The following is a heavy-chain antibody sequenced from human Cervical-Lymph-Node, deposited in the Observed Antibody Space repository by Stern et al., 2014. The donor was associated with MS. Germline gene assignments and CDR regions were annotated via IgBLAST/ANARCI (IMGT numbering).Heavy chain of an antibody. CDR1: GFSLNTTGVG. D-gene: IGHD3-9*01. CDR3: AHRPYYDILTGYYNSPFDQ. CDR2: LFRNDDK. J-gene: IGHJ4*02. Sequence: EESGPTLVKPTQTLTLTCTFSGFSLNTTGVGVGWIRQSPGRALEWLAVLFRNDDKRYRPSLKPRLTITKDTSKNQVVLTMTNVDPVDTAKYYCAHRPYYDILTGYYNSPFDQWGQGTLVTVSS. V-gene: IGHV2-5*01.